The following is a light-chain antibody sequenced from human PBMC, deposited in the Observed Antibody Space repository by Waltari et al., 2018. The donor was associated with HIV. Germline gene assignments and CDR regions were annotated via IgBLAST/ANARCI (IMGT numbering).Light chain of an antibody. Sequence: SYELTQPPSMSVSPGQTASISCSGFTLGHKYVSWYQQKPGQSPVLVIYEDAERPSGIPERFSGSRSGSTATLSISGTQTMDEGDYFCQAWDSSSGIIFGGGTKLAV. CDR1: TLGHKY. V-gene: IGLV3-1*01. CDR3: QAWDSSSGII. CDR2: EDA. J-gene: IGLJ2*01.